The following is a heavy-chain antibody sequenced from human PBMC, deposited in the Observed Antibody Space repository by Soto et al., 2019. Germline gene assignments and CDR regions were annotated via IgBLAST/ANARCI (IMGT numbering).Heavy chain of an antibody. V-gene: IGHV3-21*01. CDR2: IFNYEDST. CDR1: GFDLSRYS. D-gene: IGHD2-15*01. CDR3: ASEAGYCGGGSCVRSAFDL. J-gene: IGHJ3*01. Sequence: EVQLVESGGRLVKPGGSLRLSCAASGFDLSRYSIRWVRESPGKVLEWVSCIFNYEDSTYYADSVKGRLAISRDNAKNSVDLQMNSLRAEDTAVFYCASEAGYCGGGSCVRSAFDLWGQGTVVTVSS.